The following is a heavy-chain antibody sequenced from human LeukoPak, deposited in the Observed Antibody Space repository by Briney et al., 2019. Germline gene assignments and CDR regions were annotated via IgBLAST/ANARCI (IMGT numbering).Heavy chain of an antibody. J-gene: IGHJ5*02. D-gene: IGHD1-14*01. CDR2: IYYSGST. CDR3: ARRYMGQFDP. CDR1: GGSISSSSYY. Sequence: PSETLSLTCTVSGGSISSSSYYWGWIRQPPGKGLEWIGSIYYSGSTYYNPSLKSRVTISVDTSKNQFSLKLSSVTAADTAVYYCARRYMGQFDPWGQGTLVTVSS. V-gene: IGHV4-39*01.